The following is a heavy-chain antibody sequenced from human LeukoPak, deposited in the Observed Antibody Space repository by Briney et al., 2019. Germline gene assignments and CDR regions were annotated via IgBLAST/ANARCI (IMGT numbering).Heavy chain of an antibody. CDR2: IYHSGST. CDR1: GGSISSYY. V-gene: IGHV4-59*12. J-gene: IGHJ3*02. CDR3: ARGVSPAFDI. Sequence: SETLSLTCTVSGGSISSYYWSWIRQPPGKGLEWIGYIYHSGSTYYNPSLKSRVTISVDRSKNQFSLKLSSVTAADTAVYYCARGVSPAFDIWGQGTMVTVSS.